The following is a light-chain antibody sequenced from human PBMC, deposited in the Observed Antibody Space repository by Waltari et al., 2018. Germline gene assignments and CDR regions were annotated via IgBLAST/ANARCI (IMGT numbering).Light chain of an antibody. Sequence: DFVMTQSPDSLPVSLGERATINCRSSQSVSYNSNNKNNLACYKQKPRQPPKLLIYWASTLLSGVPDRFSGSRSGTDCTLTIRSLQAEDVAIYYCQQYYDTPGTFGQGTKLEIK. V-gene: IGKV4-1*01. CDR3: QQYYDTPGT. CDR2: WAS. J-gene: IGKJ2*01. CDR1: QSVSYNSNNKNN.